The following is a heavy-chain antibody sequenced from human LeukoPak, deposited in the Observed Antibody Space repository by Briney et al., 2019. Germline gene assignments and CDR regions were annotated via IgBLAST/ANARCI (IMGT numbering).Heavy chain of an antibody. Sequence: SETLSLTCTVSGGSISSYYWSRIRQPPGKGLEWIGYIYYSGSTNYNPSLKSRVTISVDTSKNQFSLKLSSVTAADTAVYYCARDKYYDSSGYNWFDPWGQGTLVTVSS. CDR2: IYYSGST. CDR3: ARDKYYDSSGYNWFDP. CDR1: GGSISSYY. V-gene: IGHV4-59*01. J-gene: IGHJ5*02. D-gene: IGHD3-22*01.